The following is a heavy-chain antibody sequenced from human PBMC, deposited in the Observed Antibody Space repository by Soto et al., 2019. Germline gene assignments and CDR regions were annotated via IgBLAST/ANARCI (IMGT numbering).Heavy chain of an antibody. V-gene: IGHV1-24*01. D-gene: IGHD3-9*01. CDR3: QADILTGSVR. CDR2: FDPEDGET. CDR1: GYTLTELS. Sequence: QVQLVQSEAEVKKPGASVKVSCKVSGYTLTELSMHWVRQAPGKGLEWMGGFDPEDGETIDAQKFQVGVPMTEDTSTDTAYMELSSLRSEDTAVYYCQADILTGSVRWGQGTLVTVSS. J-gene: IGHJ4*02.